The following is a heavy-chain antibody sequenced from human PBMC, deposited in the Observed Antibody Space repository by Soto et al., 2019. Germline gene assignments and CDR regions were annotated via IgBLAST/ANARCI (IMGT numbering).Heavy chain of an antibody. CDR3: AREKRANGYFDY. V-gene: IGHV3-7*01. CDR1: GFAFSSYY. Sequence: EVKLVESGGGLVQPGGSLRLSCAASGFAFSSYYMSWVRQAPGKGLEWVANIKQDEREKYYLDSVKGRFPISRDDAKNSLYLQMNSLRVDDTAVYYCAREKRANGYFDYWGQGTLVTVSS. J-gene: IGHJ4*02. D-gene: IGHD4-17*01. CDR2: IKQDEREK.